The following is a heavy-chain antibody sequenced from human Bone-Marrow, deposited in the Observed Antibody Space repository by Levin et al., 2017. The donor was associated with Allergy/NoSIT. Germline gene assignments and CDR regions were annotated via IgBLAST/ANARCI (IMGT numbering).Heavy chain of an antibody. J-gene: IGHJ4*02. CDR1: GVSLDNYY. Sequence: SCSVSGVSLDNYYWSWIRQSAGKGLEWIGRIFSSGDTNYNPSLKSRVSMSIDTSKNQFSLKLSSVTAADTAVYYCARGYNTGWYFNYWGQGTLVTVSS. V-gene: IGHV4-4*07. D-gene: IGHD5-24*01. CDR3: ARGYNTGWYFNY. CDR2: IFSSGDT.